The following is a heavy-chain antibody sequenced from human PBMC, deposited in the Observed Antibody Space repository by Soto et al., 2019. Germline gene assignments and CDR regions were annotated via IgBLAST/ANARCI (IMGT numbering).Heavy chain of an antibody. V-gene: IGHV3-48*03. D-gene: IGHD6-19*01. CDR3: AREPQYRSGYYSRSQGHYFFDY. CDR1: GFTFSTYE. Sequence: GGSLRLSCAASGFTFSTYEMNWVRQAPGEGLEWLSYTSPSGSTVYYADSVKGRFTISRDTAKNALYLQMSSLRAEDTAVYYCAREPQYRSGYYSRSQGHYFFDYWCQGTLVTVSS. J-gene: IGHJ4*02. CDR2: TSPSGSTV.